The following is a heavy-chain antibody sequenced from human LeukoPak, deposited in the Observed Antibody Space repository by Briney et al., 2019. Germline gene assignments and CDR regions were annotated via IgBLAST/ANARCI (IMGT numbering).Heavy chain of an antibody. D-gene: IGHD6-19*01. V-gene: IGHV3-33*05. J-gene: IGHJ1*01. Sequence: GGSLRVSCAASGFTFSSYGMHWVRQAPGKGLQWVAAILFDGSDEYYEDSVKGRFFISRDNSKNMLYLQMNSLRVEDTGVFYCAKDTGFSNSVWPEYFQHWGQGTPVSVSS. CDR1: GFTFSSYG. CDR3: AKDTGFSNSVWPEYFQH. CDR2: ILFDGSDE.